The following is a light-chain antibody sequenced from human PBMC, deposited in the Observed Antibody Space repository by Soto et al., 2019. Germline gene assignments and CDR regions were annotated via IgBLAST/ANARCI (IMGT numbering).Light chain of an antibody. CDR1: QGISNY. CDR3: QKYDSAPWT. CDR2: AAS. V-gene: IGKV1-27*01. J-gene: IGKJ1*01. Sequence: DIQMTQSPSSLSASVRDRVTITCRARQGISNYFAWYQQNQGKVPKLLIYAASTLQSGVPSRFSGSGSWTDFTLTISRLQPEDVATYYCQKYDSAPWTFGQGTKVEIK.